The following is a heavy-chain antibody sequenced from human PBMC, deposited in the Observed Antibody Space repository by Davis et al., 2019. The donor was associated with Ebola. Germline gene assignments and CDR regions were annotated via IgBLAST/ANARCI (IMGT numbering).Heavy chain of an antibody. CDR1: GFTFSDHY. CDR3: VREAAGYDSSVIWFDF. CDR2: SRNEVNSYAT. V-gene: IGHV3-72*01. J-gene: IGHJ4*02. D-gene: IGHD3-22*01. Sequence: GESLKISCAASGFTFSDHYMDWVRQAPGKGLEWVGRSRNEVNSYATEYAASVKGRFIISRDDSKNALYLQMNSLKTEDTAVYYCVREAAGYDSSVIWFDFWGQGILVTVSS.